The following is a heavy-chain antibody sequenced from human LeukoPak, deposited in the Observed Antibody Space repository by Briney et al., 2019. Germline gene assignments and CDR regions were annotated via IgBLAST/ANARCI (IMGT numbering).Heavy chain of an antibody. J-gene: IGHJ5*02. CDR1: GFTXSSYW. V-gene: IGHV3-74*01. Sequence: PGXSLRLSCAASGFTXSSYWMHWVRQVPGKGLVWVSRISGDGTARNYADSVKGRFTISRDDAKNTVDLQMNSLRGEDTAVYYCVRGRGSYGWFDPWGQGTLVTVSS. CDR2: ISGDGTAR. D-gene: IGHD3-10*01. CDR3: VRGRGSYGWFDP.